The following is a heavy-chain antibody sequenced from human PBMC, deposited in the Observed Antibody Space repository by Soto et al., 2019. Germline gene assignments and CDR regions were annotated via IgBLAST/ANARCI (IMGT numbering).Heavy chain of an antibody. CDR3: ARASKQQLDHDAFDI. J-gene: IGHJ3*02. CDR2: IYHSGST. V-gene: IGHV4-38-2*01. Sequence: NPSETLSLTCAVSGYSIISGYYLVLIRHPPGKGLEWIGSIYHSGSTYYNPSLKSRVTISVDTSKNQFSLKLSSVTAADTAVYYCARASKQQLDHDAFDIWGQGTMVTVSS. CDR1: GYSIISGYY. D-gene: IGHD6-13*01.